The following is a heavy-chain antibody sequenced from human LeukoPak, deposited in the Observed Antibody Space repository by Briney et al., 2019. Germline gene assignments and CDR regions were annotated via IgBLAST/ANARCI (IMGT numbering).Heavy chain of an antibody. D-gene: IGHD1-1*01. CDR3: ARDLWNEDYYYGMDV. V-gene: IGHV1-69*10. CDR1: GGTFSSYA. CDR2: IIPILGIA. J-gene: IGHJ6*02. Sequence: ASVKVSCKASGGTFSSYAISWVRQAPGQGLEWMGGIIPILGIANYAQKFQGRVTITADKSTSTAYMELSSLRSEDTAVYYCARDLWNEDYYYGMDVWGQGTTVTVSS.